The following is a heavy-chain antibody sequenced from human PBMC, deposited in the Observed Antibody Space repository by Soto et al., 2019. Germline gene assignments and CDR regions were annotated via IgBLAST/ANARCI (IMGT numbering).Heavy chain of an antibody. V-gene: IGHV1-18*01. D-gene: IGHD6-19*01. CDR1: GYTFTTIR. Sequence: QVQLVQSAAEVGKPGASVKVSCKASGYTFTTIRLSWVRQAPGQGLEWMGWIRPHNGDTQNAQKFQGRVTITADTSTTTADMEVRSLRPDDTAVFYCARERSGWYDFWGEGTLVTVSS. J-gene: IGHJ5*01. CDR2: IRPHNGDT. CDR3: ARERSGWYDF.